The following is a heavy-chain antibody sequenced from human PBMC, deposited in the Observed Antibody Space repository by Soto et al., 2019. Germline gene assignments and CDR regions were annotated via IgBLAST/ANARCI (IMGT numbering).Heavy chain of an antibody. CDR1: GRSISSSSYY. J-gene: IGHJ4*02. Sequence: AETLSLTCTVSGRSISSSSYYWGWIRQPPGKGLEWIGSIYYSGSTYYNPSLKSRVTISVDTSKNQFSLKLSSVTAADTAVYYCARHGGGLPTTTLDYWGQGTLVTVSS. CDR2: IYYSGST. CDR3: ARHGGGLPTTTLDY. V-gene: IGHV4-39*01. D-gene: IGHD5-12*01.